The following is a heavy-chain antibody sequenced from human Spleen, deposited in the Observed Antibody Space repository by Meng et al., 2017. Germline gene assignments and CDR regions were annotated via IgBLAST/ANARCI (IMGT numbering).Heavy chain of an antibody. CDR1: GFSLSTSGMC. CDR3: ARGPTTMAHDFDY. Sequence: SGPTLVKPTQTLTLTCTFSGFSLSTSGMCVSWVRQPPGKGLEWIGRIYTSGSTNYNPSLESRATISVDTSQNNLSLKLSSVTAADSAVYYCARGPTTMAHDFDYWGQGTLVTVSS. CDR2: IYTSGST. D-gene: IGHD4-11*01. V-gene: IGHV4-61*02. J-gene: IGHJ4*02.